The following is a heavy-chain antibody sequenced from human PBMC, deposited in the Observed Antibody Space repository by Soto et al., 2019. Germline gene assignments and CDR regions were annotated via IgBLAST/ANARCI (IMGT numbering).Heavy chain of an antibody. CDR2: IYHSGST. D-gene: IGHD1-26*01. J-gene: IGHJ4*02. Sequence: QVQLQESGPGLVKPSGTLSPTCAVSGGSISSSNWWSWVRQPPGKGLEWIGEIYHSGSTNYNPSLKSRVTISVDKSKNQFSLKLSSVTAADTALYYCARSNSGNYYEVFDYWGQGTLVTVSS. CDR1: GGSISSSNW. CDR3: ARSNSGNYYEVFDY. V-gene: IGHV4-4*02.